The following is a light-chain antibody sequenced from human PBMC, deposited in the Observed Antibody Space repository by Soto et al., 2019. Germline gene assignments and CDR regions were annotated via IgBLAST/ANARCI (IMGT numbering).Light chain of an antibody. V-gene: IGLV2-14*01. CDR1: SSDFGDSTY. CDR2: DVN. CDR3: TSYTRRGLIV. J-gene: IGLJ1*01. Sequence: QSALTQPASVSGSPGQSITVSCTGTSSDFGDSTYVSWYQQHPGKAPRLIIYDVNNRPSGVAARFSASRSGNTASLTISGLQAEDEADYYCTSYTRRGLIVFGTGTKLTVL.